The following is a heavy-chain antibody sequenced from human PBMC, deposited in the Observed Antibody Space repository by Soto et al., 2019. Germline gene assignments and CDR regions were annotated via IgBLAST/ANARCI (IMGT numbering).Heavy chain of an antibody. Sequence: KASETLSLTCTFSCGSIISYYWSWVRQPPGKGLEWIGYIYYSGSTNYNPSLKSRVTISVDTSKNQFSLKLSSVTAADTAVYYCARVGEESSGWSVYYYYGMDVWGQGTTVTVSS. V-gene: IGHV4-59*01. CDR2: IYYSGST. CDR3: ARVGEESSGWSVYYYYGMDV. CDR1: CGSIISYY. D-gene: IGHD6-19*01. J-gene: IGHJ6*02.